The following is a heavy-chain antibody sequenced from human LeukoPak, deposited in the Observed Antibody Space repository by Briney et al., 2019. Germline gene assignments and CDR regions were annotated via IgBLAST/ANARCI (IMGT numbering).Heavy chain of an antibody. Sequence: GGSLRLSCAASGFTFRSYAMHWVRQAPGKGLEWVAVISYDGSNKYYADSVKGRFTTSRDNSKNTLYLQMDSLRAEDTAVYYCASDGLITMIVVVITWLLNYWGQGTLVTASS. D-gene: IGHD3-22*01. CDR1: GFTFRSYA. CDR3: ASDGLITMIVVVITWLLNY. V-gene: IGHV3-30-3*01. CDR2: ISYDGSNK. J-gene: IGHJ4*02.